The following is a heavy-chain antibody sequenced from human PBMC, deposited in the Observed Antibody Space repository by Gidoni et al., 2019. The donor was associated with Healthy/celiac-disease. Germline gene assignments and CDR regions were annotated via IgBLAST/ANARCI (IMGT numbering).Heavy chain of an antibody. CDR2: IYYSGST. CDR3: ARAYCGGDCYSEVYYFDY. D-gene: IGHD2-21*02. J-gene: IGHJ4*02. CDR1: GGSVSSGSYY. Sequence: QVQLQESGPGLVKPSETLSLTCTVSGGSVSSGSYYWSWIRQPPGKGLEWIGYIYYSGSTNYNPSLKSRVTISVDTSKNQFSLKLSSVTAADTAVYYCARAYCGGDCYSEVYYFDYWGQGTLVTVSS. V-gene: IGHV4-61*01.